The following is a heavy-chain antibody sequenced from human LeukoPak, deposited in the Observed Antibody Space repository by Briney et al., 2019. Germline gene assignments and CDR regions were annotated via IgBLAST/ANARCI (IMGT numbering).Heavy chain of an antibody. CDR1: GGSINSYH. CDR2: IYYSGST. Sequence: SETLSLTCTVSGGSINSYHWSWIRQPPGKGLEWIGYIYYSGSTNYNPSLKSRVTISVDTSKNQFSLKLSSVTAADTAVYYCARGDRPGYDYWGQGTLVTVSS. J-gene: IGHJ4*02. D-gene: IGHD1-14*01. V-gene: IGHV4-59*12. CDR3: ARGDRPGYDY.